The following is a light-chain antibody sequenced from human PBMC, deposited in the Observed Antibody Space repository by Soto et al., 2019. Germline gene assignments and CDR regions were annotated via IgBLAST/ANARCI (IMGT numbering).Light chain of an antibody. CDR2: GAS. Sequence: EIVMTQSPATLSVSPGGRATLSCRASQSVGSYLAWYQQRPGQPPRLLIYGASTRATGISARFSGSGSGTELSLTISSLQSEDFAVYYCQQYNTWPPRYTFGQGTKLEIK. CDR1: QSVGSY. CDR3: QQYNTWPPRYT. V-gene: IGKV3-15*01. J-gene: IGKJ2*01.